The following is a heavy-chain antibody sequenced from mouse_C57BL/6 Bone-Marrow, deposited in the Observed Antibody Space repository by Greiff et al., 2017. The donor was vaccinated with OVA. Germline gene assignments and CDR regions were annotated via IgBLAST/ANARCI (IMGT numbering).Heavy chain of an antibody. Sequence: DVQLQESGAELVRPGASVKLSCTASGFNIKDDYMHWVKQRPEQGLEWIGWIDPENGDTEYASKFQGKATITADTSSNTAYLQLSSLTSEDTAVYYCTTPTNYYGSPFAYWGQGTLVTVSA. CDR1: GFNIKDDY. D-gene: IGHD1-1*01. V-gene: IGHV14-4*01. CDR3: TTPTNYYGSPFAY. CDR2: IDPENGDT. J-gene: IGHJ3*01.